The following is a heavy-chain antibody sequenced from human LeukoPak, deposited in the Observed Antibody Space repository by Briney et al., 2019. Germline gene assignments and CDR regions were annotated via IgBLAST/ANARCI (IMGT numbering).Heavy chain of an antibody. Sequence: GGSLRLSCAASGFTFSSYAMSWVRQAPGKGLEWVSAISGSGGSTYYADSVKGRFTISRDNSKNTLYLQMNSLRAEDTAVYYCAKGYYDGSGSYDAFDIWGQGTMVTVSS. CDR2: ISGSGGST. CDR3: AKGYYDGSGSYDAFDI. V-gene: IGHV3-23*01. D-gene: IGHD3-22*01. J-gene: IGHJ3*02. CDR1: GFTFSSYA.